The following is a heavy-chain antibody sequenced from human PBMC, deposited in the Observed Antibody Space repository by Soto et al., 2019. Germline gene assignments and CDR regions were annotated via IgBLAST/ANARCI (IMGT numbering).Heavy chain of an antibody. D-gene: IGHD3-10*01. CDR1: GYSFTSYW. V-gene: IGHV5-10-1*01. Sequence: EVQLVQSGAEVKKPGESLRIACKGSGYSFTSYWISWVRQMPGKGLAWMGRIDPSDSYTNYSPSFQGHVTISADKSISTAYLKLSSLKASDSALDYCARRHGSGSHIGYWGQGTLVTVSS. CDR2: IDPSDSYT. CDR3: ARRHGSGSHIGY. J-gene: IGHJ4*02.